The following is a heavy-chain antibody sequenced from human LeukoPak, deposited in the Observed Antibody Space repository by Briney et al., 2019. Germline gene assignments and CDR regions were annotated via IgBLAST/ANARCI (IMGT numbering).Heavy chain of an antibody. CDR1: GFTVSSNY. D-gene: IGHD3-22*01. Sequence: GGSLRLSCAASGFTVSSNYMSWVRQAPGKGLEWVSVIYSGGSTYYADSVKGRFTISRDNSKNTLYLQMNSLRAEDTAVYYCAKDKMGSYYDSSGYYEYWGQGTLVTVSS. CDR2: IYSGGST. V-gene: IGHV3-53*01. CDR3: AKDKMGSYYDSSGYYEY. J-gene: IGHJ4*02.